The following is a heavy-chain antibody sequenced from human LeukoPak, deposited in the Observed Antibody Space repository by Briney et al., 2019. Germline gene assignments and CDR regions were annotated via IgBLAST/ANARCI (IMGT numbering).Heavy chain of an antibody. CDR3: ARGFGMDY. J-gene: IGHJ4*02. V-gene: IGHV4-34*01. CDR2: INHSGST. D-gene: IGHD1-14*01. Sequence: SETLSLTCAVCGGSFSGYYWSWIRQPPGKGLEWIGVINHSGSTNYNPSLKSRVTISVDTSKNQFSLKLSSVTAADTAVYYCARGFGMDYWGQGTLVTVSS. CDR1: GGSFSGYY.